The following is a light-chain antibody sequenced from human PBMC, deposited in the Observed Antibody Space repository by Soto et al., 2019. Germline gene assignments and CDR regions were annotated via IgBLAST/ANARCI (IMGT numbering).Light chain of an antibody. CDR1: RSDVGGYNF. CDR2: EVT. Sequence: QSALTQPASVSGSPGQSITISCTGTRSDVGGYNFVSWFQQHPGKAPKLIIYEVTNRPSGVSHRFSGSKSGTTASLTISGLQTEDEAHFYCSSYTTSSTVVFGGGTKLTVL. V-gene: IGLV2-14*01. CDR3: SSYTTSSTVV. J-gene: IGLJ3*02.